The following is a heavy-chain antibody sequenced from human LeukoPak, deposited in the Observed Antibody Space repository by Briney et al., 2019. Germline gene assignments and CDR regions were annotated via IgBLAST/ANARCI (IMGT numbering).Heavy chain of an antibody. V-gene: IGHV1-69*13. CDR3: ARGVVVTAIPRRRDWFDP. Sequence: PVASVKVSCKASGGTFSSHAISWVRQAPGQGLEWMGGIIPIFGTAKYAQKFQGRVRITADESTSTAYMELSSLRSEDTAVYYCARGVVVTAIPRRRDWFDPWGQGTLVTVSS. CDR2: IIPIFGTA. CDR1: GGTFSSHA. D-gene: IGHD2-21*02. J-gene: IGHJ5*02.